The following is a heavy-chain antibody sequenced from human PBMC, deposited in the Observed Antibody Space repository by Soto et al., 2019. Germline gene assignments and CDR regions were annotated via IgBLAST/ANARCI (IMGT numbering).Heavy chain of an antibody. V-gene: IGHV2-5*02. D-gene: IGHD6-19*01. J-gene: IGHJ4*02. CDR2: IYWDDDK. Sequence: QITLKESGPTLIKPTQTLTLTCSFSGFSLSASGVGVGWSRQSPGKALEWLALIYWDDDKRYNASLKSRLTISKDTSKNQVVLTMTNMDPVDTATYYCAQSTYIAVAGYFDSWGQGILVTVSS. CDR3: AQSTYIAVAGYFDS. CDR1: GFSLSASGVG.